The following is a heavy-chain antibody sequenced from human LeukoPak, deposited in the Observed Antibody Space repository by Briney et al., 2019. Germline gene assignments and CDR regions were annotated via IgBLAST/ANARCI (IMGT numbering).Heavy chain of an antibody. Sequence: ASVTVSCKASGYTFTGYYMHWVRQAPGQGLEGMGWINPNSGGTNYAQKFQARVTMTRDTSISTAYMELSRLRSDDTAVYYCATTGYSSGWYGMDVWGQGTTVTVSS. CDR3: ATTGYSSGWYGMDV. CDR1: GYTFTGYY. V-gene: IGHV1-2*02. D-gene: IGHD6-19*01. J-gene: IGHJ6*02. CDR2: INPNSGGT.